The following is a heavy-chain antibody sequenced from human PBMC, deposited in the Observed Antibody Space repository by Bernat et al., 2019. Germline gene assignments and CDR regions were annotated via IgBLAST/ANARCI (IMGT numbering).Heavy chain of an antibody. CDR3: ARHDTIGEYVSQQRDGMDV. Sequence: EVQLVQSGAEVKKPGESLRISCKGSGYSFTNYRITWVRQMPGKGLEWMGTIDPTNSYFDNNTSFQGHVAISADKSSSTSYLQWSRLRASDTAMNYGARHDTIGEYVSQQRDGMDVWGQGTTVTVSS. D-gene: IGHD6-6*01. CDR1: GYSFTNYR. J-gene: IGHJ6*02. V-gene: IGHV5-10-1*03. CDR2: IDPTNSYF.